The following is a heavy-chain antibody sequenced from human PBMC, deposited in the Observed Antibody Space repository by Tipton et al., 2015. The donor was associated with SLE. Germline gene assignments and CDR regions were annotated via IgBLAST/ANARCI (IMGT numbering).Heavy chain of an antibody. CDR2: INHSGST. CDR1: GGSFSGYY. CDR3: ARAPYRNAWYGAFDI. Sequence: TLSLTCAVYGGSFSGYYWSWIRQPPGKGLEWIGEINHSGSTNYNPSLKSRVTISVDTSKNQFSLKLSSGTAADTGVIYCARAPYRNAWYGAFDIWGQGTAVTVSS. J-gene: IGHJ3*02. D-gene: IGHD6-19*01. V-gene: IGHV4-34*01.